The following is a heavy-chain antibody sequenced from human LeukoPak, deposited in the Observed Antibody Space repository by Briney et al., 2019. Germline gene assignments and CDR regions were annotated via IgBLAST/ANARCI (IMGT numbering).Heavy chain of an antibody. CDR2: IRYDGSNK. CDR1: GFTFSSYG. D-gene: IGHD4-11*01. J-gene: IGHJ6*03. Sequence: GGSLRLSCAVYGFTFSSYGMHWVRQAPGRGLERVAFIRYDGSNKYYADSVKGRFTISRDNSKNTLYLQMDSLRAEDTALYYCAKDAEMTTVYYYYYYMDVWGKGTTVTVSS. V-gene: IGHV3-30*02. CDR3: AKDAEMTTVYYYYYYMDV.